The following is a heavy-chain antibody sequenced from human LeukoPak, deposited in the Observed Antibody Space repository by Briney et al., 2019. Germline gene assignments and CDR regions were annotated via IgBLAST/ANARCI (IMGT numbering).Heavy chain of an antibody. Sequence: GGSLRLSCAASGFTFSSNAMSWVRQAPGKGLEWASVLTGNGGRTYYADFVKGRFTISRDNSKNTLSLQMNSLRAEDTAIYYCAKDAVAPGSGGDYSDYWGQGTLVTVSS. V-gene: IGHV3-23*01. CDR2: LTGNGGRT. J-gene: IGHJ4*02. CDR1: GFTFSSNA. CDR3: AKDAVAPGSGGDYSDY. D-gene: IGHD3-10*01.